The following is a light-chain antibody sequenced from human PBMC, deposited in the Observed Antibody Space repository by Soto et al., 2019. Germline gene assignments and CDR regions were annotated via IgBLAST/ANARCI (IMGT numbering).Light chain of an antibody. J-gene: IGLJ2*01. Sequence: QSVLTQPPSVSGAPGQRVTISCTGSSSNIGTGYLVHWYQQIPGTAPKLLIYADTNRPSGVPDRFSGSKSGTSAFLAITGLQAEDEAYYYCQSYDSSQTAYVVFGGGTKLTVL. CDR1: SSNIGTGYL. CDR3: QSYDSSQTAYVV. CDR2: ADT. V-gene: IGLV1-40*01.